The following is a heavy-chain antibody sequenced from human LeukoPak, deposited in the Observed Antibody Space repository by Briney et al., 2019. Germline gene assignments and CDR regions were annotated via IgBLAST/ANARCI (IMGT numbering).Heavy chain of an antibody. J-gene: IGHJ6*02. Sequence: ASVKVSCKASGGTFSSYAISWVRQAPGQGLEWMGGIIPIFGTANYAQKFQGRVTITADESTSTAYMELSSLRSEDTAVYYCARDVDTALNYYYYYGMDVWGQGTLVTVSS. CDR1: GGTFSSYA. D-gene: IGHD5-18*01. CDR2: IIPIFGTA. CDR3: ARDVDTALNYYYYYGMDV. V-gene: IGHV1-69*01.